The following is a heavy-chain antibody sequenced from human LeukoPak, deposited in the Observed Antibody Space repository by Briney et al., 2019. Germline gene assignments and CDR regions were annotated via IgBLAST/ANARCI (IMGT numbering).Heavy chain of an antibody. Sequence: PSETLSLTCTVSGGSISSYYWSWIRQPPGKGLEWIGYIYYSGSTNYNPSLKSRVTISVDTSKNQFSLKLSSVTAADTAVYYCAREVEDYYDSSGPYYYYYYMDVWGKGTTVTVSS. CDR1: GGSISSYY. CDR3: AREVEDYYDSSGPYYYYYYMDV. J-gene: IGHJ6*03. CDR2: IYYSGST. V-gene: IGHV4-59*01. D-gene: IGHD3-22*01.